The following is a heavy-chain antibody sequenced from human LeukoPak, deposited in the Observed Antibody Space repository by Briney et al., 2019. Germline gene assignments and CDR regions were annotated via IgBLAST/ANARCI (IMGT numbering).Heavy chain of an antibody. CDR3: ARVVRPGIAVAGTKSVYYYYYMDV. Sequence: PSETLSLTCTVSGGSISSYYWSWIRQPAGKGLEWIGRIYTSGSTNYNPSLKSRVTMSVDTSKNQFSLKLSSVTAADTAVYYCARVVRPGIAVAGTKSVYYYYYMDVWGKGTTVTVSS. D-gene: IGHD6-19*01. CDR2: IYTSGST. CDR1: GGSISSYY. V-gene: IGHV4-4*07. J-gene: IGHJ6*03.